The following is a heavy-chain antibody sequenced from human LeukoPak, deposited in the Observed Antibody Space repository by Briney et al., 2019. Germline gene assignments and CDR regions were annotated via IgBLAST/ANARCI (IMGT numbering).Heavy chain of an antibody. CDR1: GFTFSSYA. CDR3: AEDGGSYQFDY. J-gene: IGHJ4*02. CDR2: TSGRGSST. D-gene: IGHD1-26*01. Sequence: GGSLRLSCAASGFTFSSYAMSWVRQAPGKGLEWVSATSGRGSSTYYADSVKGRFTISRDNSKNTLYLQLSSLRAEDTAVYFCAEDGGSYQFDYWGQGTLVTVSS. V-gene: IGHV3-23*01.